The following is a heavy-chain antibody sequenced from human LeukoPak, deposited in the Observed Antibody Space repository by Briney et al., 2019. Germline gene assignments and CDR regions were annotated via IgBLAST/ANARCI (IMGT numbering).Heavy chain of an antibody. V-gene: IGHV3-7*04. J-gene: IGHJ4*02. D-gene: IGHD6-19*01. CDR2: IKQDGSEK. CDR1: GFTFSSYW. CDR3: AKVDSYNSGWLDY. Sequence: GGSLRLSCAASGFTFSSYWMSWVRQAPGKGLEWVANIKQDGSEKYYVDSVKGRFTISRDNAKNSLYLQMNSLRAEDTAIYYCAKVDSYNSGWLDYWGQGTLVTVSS.